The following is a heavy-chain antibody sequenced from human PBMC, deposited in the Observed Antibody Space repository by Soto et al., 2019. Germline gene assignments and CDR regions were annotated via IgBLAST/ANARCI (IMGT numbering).Heavy chain of an antibody. Sequence: QVQLMESGGGVVQPGRSLRLSCAASGFIFSSFPMHWVRQAPGKGLEWVAVISDDGNTEYYADSVKGRFTISRDNSKNTLYLQMNSLSAEDTAVYYCTRADVTVTLSVFDPWGQGTLVTVSS. V-gene: IGHV3-30-3*01. D-gene: IGHD4-17*01. CDR1: GFIFSSFP. CDR2: ISDDGNTE. CDR3: TRADVTVTLSVFDP. J-gene: IGHJ5*02.